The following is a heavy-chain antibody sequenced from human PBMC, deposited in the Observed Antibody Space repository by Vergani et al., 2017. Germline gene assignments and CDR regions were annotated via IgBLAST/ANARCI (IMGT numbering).Heavy chain of an antibody. Sequence: QVQLQESGPGLVKPSQTLSLTCTVSGGSISSGSYYWSWIRQPAGKGLEWIGRIYTSGSTNYNPSLKSRVTISVDTSKNQFSLKLSSVTAADTAVYYCAREERRGYSYGLANYFDYWGQGTLVTVSS. J-gene: IGHJ4*02. V-gene: IGHV4-61*02. D-gene: IGHD5-18*01. CDR1: GGSISSGSYY. CDR3: AREERRGYSYGLANYFDY. CDR2: IYTSGST.